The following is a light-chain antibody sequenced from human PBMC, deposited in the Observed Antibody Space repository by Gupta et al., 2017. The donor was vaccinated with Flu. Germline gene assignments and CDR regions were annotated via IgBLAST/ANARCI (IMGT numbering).Light chain of an antibody. CDR3: QQYNNWPRG. Sequence: EIVMTQSPATLSVSPGERATLSCRASQSVGSNLAWYQQKPGQAPRLLIYGASIRATGIPARFSGSGSATEFTLTISSLQSEDFAVYYCQQYNNWPRGFGQGTKVEIK. J-gene: IGKJ1*01. V-gene: IGKV3-15*01. CDR2: GAS. CDR1: QSVGSN.